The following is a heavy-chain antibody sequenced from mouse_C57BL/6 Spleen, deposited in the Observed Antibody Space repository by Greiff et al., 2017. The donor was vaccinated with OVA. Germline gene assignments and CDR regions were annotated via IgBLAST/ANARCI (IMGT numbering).Heavy chain of an antibody. CDR3: ASIDYDAMDY. J-gene: IGHJ4*01. CDR1: GYAFSSSW. V-gene: IGHV1-82*01. Sequence: VQLQESGPELVKPGASVKISCKASGYAFSSSWMNWVKQRPGKGLEWIGRIYPGDGDTNYNGKFKGKATLTADKSSSTAYMQLSSLTSEDSAVYFCASIDYDAMDYWGQGTSVTVSS. CDR2: IYPGDGDT.